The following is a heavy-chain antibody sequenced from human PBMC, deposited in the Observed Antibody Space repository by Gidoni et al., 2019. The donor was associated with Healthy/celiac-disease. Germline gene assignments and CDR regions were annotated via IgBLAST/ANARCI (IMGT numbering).Heavy chain of an antibody. CDR3: ARHKIVVVPAAIDNWFDP. D-gene: IGHD2-2*01. CDR2: IYYGGST. CDR1: GGSISSSSYY. V-gene: IGHV4-39*01. J-gene: IGHJ5*02. Sequence: QLQLQESGTGLVKPSETLSLPCTVSGGSISSSSYYWGWIRQPPGKGLAWIGSIYYGGSTYYNPSLKSRVTISVDTSKNQFSLKLSSVTAADTAVYYCARHKIVVVPAAIDNWFDPWGQGTLVTVSS.